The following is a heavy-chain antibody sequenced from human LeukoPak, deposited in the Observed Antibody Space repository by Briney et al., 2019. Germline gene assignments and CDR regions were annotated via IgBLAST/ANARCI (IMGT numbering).Heavy chain of an antibody. CDR3: ARDLASSSGWEFDY. J-gene: IGHJ4*02. V-gene: IGHV3-53*01. CDR1: GFTFSSYG. CDR2: IYGGGST. D-gene: IGHD6-19*01. Sequence: GGSLRLSCAASGFTFSSYGMHWVRQAPGKGLEWVSLIYGGGSTYYADSVKGRFTISRDNSKNTQYLQMNSLRAEDTAVYYCARDLASSSGWEFDYWGQGTLVTVSS.